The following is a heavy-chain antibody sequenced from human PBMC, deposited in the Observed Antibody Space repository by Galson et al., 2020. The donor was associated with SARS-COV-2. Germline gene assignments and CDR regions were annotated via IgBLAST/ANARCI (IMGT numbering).Heavy chain of an antibody. J-gene: IGHJ6*03. Sequence: ASLKVSCKASGYTFTSYGTSWVRQAPGQGLEWMGWISAYNGNTNYAQKLQGRVTMTTDTSTSTAYMELRSLRSDDTAVYYCARWFGVVIIPHYYYYMDVWGKGTTVTVSS. CDR1: GYTFTSYG. CDR3: ARWFGVVIIPHYYYYMDV. CDR2: ISAYNGNT. V-gene: IGHV1-18*01. D-gene: IGHD3-3*01.